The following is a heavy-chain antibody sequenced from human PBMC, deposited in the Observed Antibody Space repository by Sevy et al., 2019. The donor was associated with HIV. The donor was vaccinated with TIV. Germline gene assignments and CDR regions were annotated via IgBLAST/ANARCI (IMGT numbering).Heavy chain of an antibody. CDR3: ERVGIVVGGAFDI. D-gene: IGHD2-15*01. V-gene: IGHV3-48*01. CDR1: GFTFSSYS. CDR2: ISSSSSTI. Sequence: GESLKISCAASGFTFSSYSMNWVRQAPGKGLEWVSYISSSSSTIYYADSVKGRFTISRDNAKNSLYLQMNSLRAEDTAVYYCERVGIVVGGAFDIWGQGTMVTVSS. J-gene: IGHJ3*02.